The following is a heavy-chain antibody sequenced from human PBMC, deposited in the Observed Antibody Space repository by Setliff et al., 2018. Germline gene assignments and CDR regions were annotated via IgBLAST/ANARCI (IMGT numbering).Heavy chain of an antibody. CDR2: IYYNGKA. CDR1: GASIDNNNYY. CDR3: ARVTVITPRVFDP. D-gene: IGHD4-17*01. V-gene: IGHV4-39*07. Sequence: SETLSLTCSVSGASIDNNNYYWGWIRQPPGKGLEWIGTIYYNGKALYSPSLKGRVIISLDTSKTQFSLSLSSVSAADTAVYFCARVTVITPRVFDPWGQGTLVTVSS. J-gene: IGHJ5*02.